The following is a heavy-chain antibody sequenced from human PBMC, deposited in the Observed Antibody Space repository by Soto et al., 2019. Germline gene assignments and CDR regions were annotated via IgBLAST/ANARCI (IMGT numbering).Heavy chain of an antibody. CDR2: IFYSGST. Sequence: SETLSLTCTVSCGSISGHYWIWIRQSPGKGLEWIGHIFYSGSTNYNPSLKSRVTLSADTSKNQFSLRLSSVTAADTAVYYCARVGSSGWSPDYWGQGILVTVSS. CDR3: ARVGSSGWSPDY. D-gene: IGHD6-19*01. J-gene: IGHJ4*02. CDR1: CGSISGHY. V-gene: IGHV4-59*11.